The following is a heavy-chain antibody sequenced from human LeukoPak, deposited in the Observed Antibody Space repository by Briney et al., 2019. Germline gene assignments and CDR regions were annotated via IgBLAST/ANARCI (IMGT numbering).Heavy chain of an antibody. J-gene: IGHJ4*02. V-gene: IGHV4-59*12. D-gene: IGHD6-6*01. CDR1: GGSITNYY. CDR3: ATGSSGGLYDFDY. CDR2: NYYSGSTN. Sequence: ASETLSLTCTVSGGSITNYYWSWIRQPPGRGLEWIGYNYYSGSTNYYNPSLKSRDTMSLETSKHQFSLKVRSVTAADTAVYFCATGSSGGLYDFDYWGQGTPVTVSS.